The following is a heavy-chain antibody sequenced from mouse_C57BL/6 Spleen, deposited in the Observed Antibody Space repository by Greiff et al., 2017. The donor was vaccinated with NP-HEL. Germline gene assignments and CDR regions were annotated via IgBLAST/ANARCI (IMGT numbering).Heavy chain of an antibody. Sequence: QVQLQQSGAELVRPGSSVKLSCKASGYTFTSYWMHWVKQRPIQGLEWIGNIDPSDSETHYNQKFKDKATLTVDKSSSTAYMQLSSLTSEDSAVYYCARRSYDGFYFDYWGQGTTLTVSS. V-gene: IGHV1-52*01. J-gene: IGHJ2*01. CDR2: IDPSDSET. D-gene: IGHD2-3*01. CDR3: ARRSYDGFYFDY. CDR1: GYTFTSYW.